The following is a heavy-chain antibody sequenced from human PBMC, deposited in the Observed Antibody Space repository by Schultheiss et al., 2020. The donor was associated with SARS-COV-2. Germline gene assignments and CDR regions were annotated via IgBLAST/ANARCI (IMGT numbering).Heavy chain of an antibody. V-gene: IGHV3-30*03. CDR2: ISYEGTIT. D-gene: IGHD5-12*01. CDR1: GFTFSSFG. J-gene: IGHJ4*02. Sequence: GGSLRLSCAASGFTFSSFGMHWVRQAPGKGLEWMATISYEGTITYYADSVKGRFTISRDNAKNSLFLQMDSLTAEDTAVYYCARGSGGGYEFDYWGQGTLVTVSS. CDR3: ARGSGGGYEFDY.